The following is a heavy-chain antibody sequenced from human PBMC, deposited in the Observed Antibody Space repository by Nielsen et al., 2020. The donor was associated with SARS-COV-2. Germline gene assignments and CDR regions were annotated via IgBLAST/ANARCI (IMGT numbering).Heavy chain of an antibody. Sequence: WIRQPPGKGLVWVSRINSDGSSTSYADSVKGRFTISRDNAKNSLYLQMNSLRAEDTAVYYCARDGPLEMATILGLWSAFDIWGQGTTVTVSS. D-gene: IGHD5-24*01. CDR3: ARDGPLEMATILGLWSAFDI. V-gene: IGHV3-74*01. CDR2: INSDGSST. J-gene: IGHJ3*02.